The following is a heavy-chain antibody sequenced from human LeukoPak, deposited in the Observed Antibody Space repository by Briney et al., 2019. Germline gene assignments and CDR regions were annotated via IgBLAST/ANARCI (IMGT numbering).Heavy chain of an antibody. J-gene: IGHJ4*02. D-gene: IGHD2/OR15-2a*01. V-gene: IGHV4-59*11. CDR3: AMYTTGRGGHGY. CDR2: ILYTGTT. Sequence: SETLSLTCTVSGDSISDHHWSWIRQPPGKGLEWIGYILYTGTTNYNPSLKNRVTISVDTSRNQFSLKLSSVTAADTAVYYCAMYTTGRGGHGYWGQGTLITVSA. CDR1: GDSISDHH.